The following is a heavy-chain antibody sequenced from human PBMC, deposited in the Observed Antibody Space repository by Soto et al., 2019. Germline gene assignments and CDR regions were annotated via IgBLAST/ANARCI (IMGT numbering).Heavy chain of an antibody. V-gene: IGHV3-33*01. D-gene: IGHD1-26*01. J-gene: IGHJ4*02. CDR2: VRSDGSNK. CDR1: GFTFSSYG. Sequence: PGGSLRLSCAAPGFTFSSYGMHWVPQAPGKGLKWVAVVRSDGSNKYYADSVKGRFTISRDNSKNTLYLQMNSLRAEDTALYYCARDPFRRIVGSTDLDYWGQGTLVTVSS. CDR3: ARDPFRRIVGSTDLDY.